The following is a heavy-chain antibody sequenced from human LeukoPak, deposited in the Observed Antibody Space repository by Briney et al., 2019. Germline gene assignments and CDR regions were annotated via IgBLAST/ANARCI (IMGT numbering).Heavy chain of an antibody. V-gene: IGHV4-34*01. D-gene: IGHD6-19*01. CDR2: INHTGST. CDR3: ARRSHYSGWYV. Sequence: SETLSLTCAVYGGXFSGYWSWIRQPPGKGLEWIGEINHTGSTNYNPSLKSRITISVDTSKNQFSLKLSSVTAADTAVYYCARRSHYSGWYVWGQGTLVTVSS. CDR1: GGXFSGY. J-gene: IGHJ1*01.